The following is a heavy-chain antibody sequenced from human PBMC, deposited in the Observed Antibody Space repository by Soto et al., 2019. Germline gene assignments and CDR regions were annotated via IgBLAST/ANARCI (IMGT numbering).Heavy chain of an antibody. J-gene: IGHJ4*02. Sequence: SETLSLTCTVSGGSISSSSYYWGWIRQPPGKGLEWIGSIYYSGSTYYNPSLKSRVTISVDTSKNQFSLKLSSVTAADTAVYYCARDSSGYYSIPPDYWGQGTLVTLSS. CDR1: GGSISSSSYY. V-gene: IGHV4-39*02. CDR3: ARDSSGYYSIPPDY. CDR2: IYYSGST. D-gene: IGHD3-22*01.